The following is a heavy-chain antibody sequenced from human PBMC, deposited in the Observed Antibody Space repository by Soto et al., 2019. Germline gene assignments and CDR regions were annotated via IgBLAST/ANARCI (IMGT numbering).Heavy chain of an antibody. CDR3: AHRRYYYASSGYWAGFDY. Sequence: QITLKESGPTLVKPTQNLTLTCTFFGFLLSNNGAGVGWIRQPPGKALEWLALIYWNDDKRYSPSLKSRLTITKDTPKNQVVLTMTNMDPVDTATYYCAHRRYYYASSGYWAGFDYLGQGPLVTVSS. CDR1: GFLLSNNGAG. CDR2: IYWNDDK. J-gene: IGHJ4*02. V-gene: IGHV2-5*01. D-gene: IGHD3-22*01.